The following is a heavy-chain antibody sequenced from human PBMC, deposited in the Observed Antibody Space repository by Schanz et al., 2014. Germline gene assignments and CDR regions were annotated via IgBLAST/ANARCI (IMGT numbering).Heavy chain of an antibody. CDR3: ARDGDFDY. CDR2: ISFDGRNT. Sequence: QVQLVESGGGVVQPGRSLRLSCAASGITLSGYGLHWVRQAPGKGLEWVGFISFDGRNTGYADSVKGRFTISRDNSKNTLFLQMSSLRAEDTAVYYCARDGDFDYWGQGTLVTVSS. J-gene: IGHJ4*02. V-gene: IGHV3-30*03. CDR1: GITLSGYG.